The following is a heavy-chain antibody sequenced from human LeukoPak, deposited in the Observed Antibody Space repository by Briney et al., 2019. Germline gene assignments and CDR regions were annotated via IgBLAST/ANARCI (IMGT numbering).Heavy chain of an antibody. Sequence: SETLSLTCTVSGGSISSNDYYWDWIRQPPGKGLEWIGEINHSGSTNYNPSLKSRVTISVDTSKNQFSLKLSSVTAADTAVYYCASFRYNWNYGDAFDIWGQGTMVTVSS. D-gene: IGHD1-7*01. J-gene: IGHJ3*02. V-gene: IGHV4-39*07. CDR3: ASFRYNWNYGDAFDI. CDR2: INHSGST. CDR1: GGSISSNDYY.